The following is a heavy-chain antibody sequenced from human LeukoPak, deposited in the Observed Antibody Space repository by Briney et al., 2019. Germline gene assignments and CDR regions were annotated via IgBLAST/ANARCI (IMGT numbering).Heavy chain of an antibody. CDR3: AREPAPGLDY. V-gene: IGHV1-46*01. D-gene: IGHD7-27*01. CDR1: GYTFTSYD. CDR2: INPSGGST. J-gene: IGHJ4*02. Sequence: ASVKVSCKASGYTFTSYDINWVRQATGQGLEWMGIINPSGGSTSYAQKFQGRVTMTRDTSTSTVYMELSSLRSEDTAVYYCAREPAPGLDYWGQGTLVTVSS.